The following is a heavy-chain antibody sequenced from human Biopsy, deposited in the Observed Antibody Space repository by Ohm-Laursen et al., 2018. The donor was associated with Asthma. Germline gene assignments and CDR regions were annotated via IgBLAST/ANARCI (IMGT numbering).Heavy chain of an antibody. Sequence: TLSLTCGVSGDSIDSGDYSWTWIRQSPGVGLEWIGYIYRNGDTYYNPTLKNRVTISIDRSKNQFSLRLRSVTAADTAVYYCARGWRGGGGGYSLDYWGQGTLVTVSS. CDR2: IYRNGDT. CDR1: GDSIDSGDYS. V-gene: IGHV4-30-2*06. D-gene: IGHD2-21*01. J-gene: IGHJ4*02. CDR3: ARGWRGGGGGYSLDY.